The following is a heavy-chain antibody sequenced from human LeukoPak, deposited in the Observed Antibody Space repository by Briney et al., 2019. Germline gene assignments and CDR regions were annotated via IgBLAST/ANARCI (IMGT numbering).Heavy chain of an antibody. CDR1: GGSFSGYY. CDR2: INHSGST. D-gene: IGHD2-2*01. V-gene: IGHV4-34*01. Sequence: SETLSLTCAVYGGSFSGYYWSWICQPPGKGLEWIGEINHSGSTNYNPSLKSRVTISVDTSKNQFSLKLSSVTAADTAVYYCARDRLGYCSSTSCPESWFDPWGQGTLVTVSS. J-gene: IGHJ5*02. CDR3: ARDRLGYCSSTSCPESWFDP.